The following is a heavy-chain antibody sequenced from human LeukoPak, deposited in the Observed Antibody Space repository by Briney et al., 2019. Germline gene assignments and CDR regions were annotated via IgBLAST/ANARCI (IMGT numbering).Heavy chain of an antibody. D-gene: IGHD1-26*01. CDR2: ISAYNGNT. Sequence: EASVKVSCKASGYTFTSYGISWVRQAPGQGLEWMGWISAYNGNTNYAQKLQGRVAMTTDTSTSTAYMELRSLRSDDTAVYYCASFPYDSGSYSGYWGQGTLVAVSS. V-gene: IGHV1-18*01. J-gene: IGHJ4*02. CDR3: ASFPYDSGSYSGY. CDR1: GYTFTSYG.